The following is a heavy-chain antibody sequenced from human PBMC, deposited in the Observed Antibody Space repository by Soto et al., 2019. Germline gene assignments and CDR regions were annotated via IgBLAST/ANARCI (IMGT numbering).Heavy chain of an antibody. V-gene: IGHV4-31*03. Sequence: QVQLQEAGPGLVKPSQTLSLTCTVSAGSISTGGYYWNWILQHPGKGLEWIGYIYYSGSTYYNPSLKRRVTISADPSKNQFSLQLSSVTAADTAVYYCARSPDYWGQATLVTVSS. J-gene: IGHJ4*02. CDR1: AGSISTGGYY. CDR2: IYYSGST. CDR3: ARSPDY.